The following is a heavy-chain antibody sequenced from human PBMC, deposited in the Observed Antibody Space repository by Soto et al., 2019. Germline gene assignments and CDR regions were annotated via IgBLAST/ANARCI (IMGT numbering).Heavy chain of an antibody. Sequence: PGGSLRLSCAASGFTFSSYSMNWVRQAPGKGLEWVSSISSSSSYIYYADSVKGRFTISRDNAKNSLYLQMNSLRAEDTAVYYCGRPEWGYQLITYLDYWGQGTLVTVS. CDR3: GRPEWGYQLITYLDY. J-gene: IGHJ4*02. CDR2: ISSSSSYI. D-gene: IGHD2-15*01. CDR1: GFTFSSYS. V-gene: IGHV3-21*01.